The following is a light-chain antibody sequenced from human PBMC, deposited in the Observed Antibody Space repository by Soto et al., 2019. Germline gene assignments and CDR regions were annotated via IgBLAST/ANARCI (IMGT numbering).Light chain of an antibody. CDR2: EVS. V-gene: IGLV2-8*01. Sequence: QSALTQPPSASGSPGQSVTISCTGTSSDVGGYNYVSWYQQHPGRAPKLVIYEVSKRPSGVPDRFSGSKSGNTASLTVSGLQAEDEADYYCSPYIGSNNLVIFGGGTKLTVL. J-gene: IGLJ2*01. CDR3: SPYIGSNNLVI. CDR1: SSDVGGYNY.